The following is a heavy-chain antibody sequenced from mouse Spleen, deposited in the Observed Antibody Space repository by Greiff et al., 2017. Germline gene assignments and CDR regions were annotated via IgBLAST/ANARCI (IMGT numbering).Heavy chain of an antibody. CDR3: ARPLYGNYTNFDY. J-gene: IGHJ2*01. Sequence: VQLQQPGAELVKPGASVKLSCKASGYTFTSYWMQWVKQRPGQGLEWIGEIDPSDSYTNYNQKFKGKATLTVDTSSSTAYMQLSSLTSEDSAVYYCARPLYGNYTNFDYWGQGTTLTVSS. CDR2: IDPSDSYT. D-gene: IGHD2-1*01. V-gene: IGHV1-50*01. CDR1: GYTFTSYW.